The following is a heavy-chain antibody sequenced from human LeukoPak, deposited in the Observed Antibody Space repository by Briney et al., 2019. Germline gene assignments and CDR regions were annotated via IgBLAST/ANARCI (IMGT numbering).Heavy chain of an antibody. CDR2: INQSGST. V-gene: IGHV4-34*01. CDR3: ARGTAIVLRFLEWLSNNWFDP. D-gene: IGHD3-3*01. Sequence: ASETLSLTCAVYGGSFSGYSWSWIRQPPGKGLEWIGEINQSGSTNYNPSLKSRVTISEDTSKNQFSLKLSSVTAADTAVYFCARGTAIVLRFLEWLSNNWFDPWGQGTLVTVSS. J-gene: IGHJ5*02. CDR1: GGSFSGYS.